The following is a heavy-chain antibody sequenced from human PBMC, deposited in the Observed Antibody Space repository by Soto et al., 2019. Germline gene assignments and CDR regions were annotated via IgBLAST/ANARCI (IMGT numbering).Heavy chain of an antibody. CDR1: GNTVPNYA. Sequence: ASVKVSCKASGNTVPNYAIHWVRQAPGQRLEWMGWINGGNGNTYYSEHFQGRVTFTRDTSAGTVYMQLSSLTSEDTAVYYCASSYYGSGNPKDYYYGMDVWGQGTTVTVSS. CDR2: INGGNGNT. V-gene: IGHV1-3*01. J-gene: IGHJ6*02. D-gene: IGHD3-10*01. CDR3: ASSYYGSGNPKDYYYGMDV.